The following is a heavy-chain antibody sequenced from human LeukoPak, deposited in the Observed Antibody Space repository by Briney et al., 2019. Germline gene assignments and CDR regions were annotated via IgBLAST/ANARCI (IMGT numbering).Heavy chain of an antibody. V-gene: IGHV3-7*01. CDR3: ARNQRRLDY. CDR2: IKQDGSEK. J-gene: IGHJ4*02. CDR1: GFTFSSYW. Sequence: GGSLRLSCVASGFTFSSYWMSWVRQAPGKGLEWVANIKQDGSEKYYVDSVKGRFTISRDNSKNSLYLQMNSLRAEDTAVYYCARNQRRLDYWGQGTLVTVSS. D-gene: IGHD1-14*01.